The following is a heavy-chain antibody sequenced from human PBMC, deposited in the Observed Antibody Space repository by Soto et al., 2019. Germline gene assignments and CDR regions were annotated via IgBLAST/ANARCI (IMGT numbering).Heavy chain of an antibody. CDR2: VYYSGST. V-gene: IGHV4-61*01. J-gene: IGHJ4*02. Sequence: SETLSLTCSVSGGSVSSGSSYWSWIRQPPGKRLEWIGYVYYSGSTNYNPSLKSRVTISVDTSNNQFSLKLSSVTAADTAVYYCARRWGAAFDYWGQGTLVTVSS. CDR1: GGSVSSGSSY. CDR3: ARRWGAAFDY. D-gene: IGHD1-26*01.